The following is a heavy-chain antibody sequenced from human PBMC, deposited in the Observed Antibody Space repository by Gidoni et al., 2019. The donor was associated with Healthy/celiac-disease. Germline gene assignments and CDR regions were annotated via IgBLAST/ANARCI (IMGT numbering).Heavy chain of an antibody. CDR2: ISSSGSTI. CDR1: GFTFSDYY. CDR3: ARDLTYYYDSSGYYYYYGMDV. Sequence: QVQLVESGGGLVKPGGSLRLSCAASGFTFSDYYMSWIRQAPGKGLEWVSYISSSGSTIYYADSVKGRFTISRDNAKNSLYLQMNSLRAEDTAVYYCARDLTYYYDSSGYYYYYGMDVWGQGTTVTVSS. J-gene: IGHJ6*02. V-gene: IGHV3-11*01. D-gene: IGHD3-22*01.